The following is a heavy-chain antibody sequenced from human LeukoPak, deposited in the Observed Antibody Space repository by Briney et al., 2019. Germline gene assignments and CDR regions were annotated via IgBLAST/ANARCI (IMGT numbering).Heavy chain of an antibody. CDR1: GFTFSAYD. Sequence: GGSLRLSCAASGFTFSAYDMNWVRQAPGKGLEWVSYISRDSAFVYYADLVKGRLTISRDNAKNSLYLQMESLRGEGTAVYYCARDDASTARASGMDVWGIGTTVTVSS. J-gene: IGHJ6*04. CDR2: ISRDSAFV. V-gene: IGHV3-21*01. D-gene: IGHD6-6*01. CDR3: ARDDASTARASGMDV.